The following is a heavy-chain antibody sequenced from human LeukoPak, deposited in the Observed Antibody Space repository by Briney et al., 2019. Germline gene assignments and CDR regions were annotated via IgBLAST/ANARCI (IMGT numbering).Heavy chain of an antibody. D-gene: IGHD2-2*01. CDR1: GFTFSESW. Sequence: SLRLSCVVSGFTFSESWMSWVRQAPGKGLEWVSGISWNSGSIGYADSVKGRFTISRDNAKNSLYLQMNSLRAEDTALYYCAKDPCSSTSCYVFDYWGQGTLVTVSS. V-gene: IGHV3-9*01. J-gene: IGHJ4*02. CDR3: AKDPCSSTSCYVFDY. CDR2: ISWNSGSI.